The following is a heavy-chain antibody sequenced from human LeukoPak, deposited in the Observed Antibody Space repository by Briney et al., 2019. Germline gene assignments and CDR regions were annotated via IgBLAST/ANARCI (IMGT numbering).Heavy chain of an antibody. Sequence: GGSLRLSCAASGFTFSSYGMHWVRQAPGKGLEWVAFIRYDGNYKNYADSVKGRFTISRDNSKNTLYLQMNSLRTEDTAVYYCARQEGVAAATYWGQGTLVTVSS. V-gene: IGHV3-30*02. CDR2: IRYDGNYK. CDR3: ARQEGVAAATY. CDR1: GFTFSSYG. J-gene: IGHJ4*02. D-gene: IGHD6-13*01.